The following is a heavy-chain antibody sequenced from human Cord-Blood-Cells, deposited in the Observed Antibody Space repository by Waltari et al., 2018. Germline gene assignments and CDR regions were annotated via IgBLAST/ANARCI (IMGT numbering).Heavy chain of an antibody. D-gene: IGHD3-3*01. CDR3: ASGSIYDFWSGYFLEAFDI. J-gene: IGHJ3*02. V-gene: IGHV5-51*01. CDR1: GYSFTSYW. Sequence: EVQLVQSGAEVKKPGESLKISCKGSGYSFTSYWIGWVRKMPGNGLEWMGIIYPGDSDTRYSPSFQGQVTISADKSISTAYLQWSSLKASDTAMYYCASGSIYDFWSGYFLEAFDIWGQGTMVTVSS. CDR2: IYPGDSDT.